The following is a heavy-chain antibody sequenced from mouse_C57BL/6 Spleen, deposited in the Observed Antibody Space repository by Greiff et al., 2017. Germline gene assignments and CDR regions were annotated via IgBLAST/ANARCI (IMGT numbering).Heavy chain of an antibody. CDR2: IYPGDGDT. Sequence: QVQLKQSGPELVKPGASVKISCKASGYAFSSSWMNWVKQRPGKGLEWIGRIYPGDGDTNYNGKFKGKATLTADKSSSTAYMQLSSLTSEDSAVYFCARRDYSNDDYWGQGTTLTVSS. V-gene: IGHV1-82*01. J-gene: IGHJ2*01. D-gene: IGHD2-12*01. CDR1: GYAFSSSW. CDR3: ARRDYSNDDY.